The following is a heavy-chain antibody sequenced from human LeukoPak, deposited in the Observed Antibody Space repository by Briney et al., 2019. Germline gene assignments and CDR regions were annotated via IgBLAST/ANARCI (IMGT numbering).Heavy chain of an antibody. V-gene: IGHV1-46*01. CDR2: INPSGGST. J-gene: IGHJ4*02. D-gene: IGHD3-22*01. CDR1: GYTFTSYY. Sequence: ASVKVSCKASGYTFTSYYMHWVRQAPGQGLEWMGIINPSGGSTSYAQKFQGRVTMTRDTSTSTVYMELSSLRSEDTAVYYCARDVSVVIGANMGQDYWGQGTLVTVSS. CDR3: ARDVSVVIGANMGQDY.